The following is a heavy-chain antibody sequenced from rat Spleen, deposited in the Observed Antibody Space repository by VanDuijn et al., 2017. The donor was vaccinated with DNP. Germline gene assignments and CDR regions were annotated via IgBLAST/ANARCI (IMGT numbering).Heavy chain of an antibody. V-gene: IGHV5S11*01. D-gene: IGHD2-2*01. CDR1: GITFNNYY. Sequence: EVQLVESGGGLVQPGRSLKLSCVASGITFNNYYMAWVRQAPAKGLEWVASITTGGGYTYYRDSVKGRFTISRDNAKSTLYLQMDSLRSEETATYYCARRDTFYYFDYWGQGVMVTVSS. J-gene: IGHJ2*01. CDR2: ITTGGGYT. CDR3: ARRDTFYYFDY.